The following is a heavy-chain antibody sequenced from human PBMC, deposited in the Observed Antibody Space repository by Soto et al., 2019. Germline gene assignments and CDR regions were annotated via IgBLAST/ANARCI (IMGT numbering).Heavy chain of an antibody. D-gene: IGHD3-10*01. CDR3: ARLSLWFRQVDY. Sequence: SETLSLTCTVSGGSFSSSNYYWGWIRQPPGKGLEWIGTVHYSGSTYYNPSLKSRLTISIDTPKNQFSLKLSSVTAADTAVYYCARLSLWFRQVDYWGQGTLVTVSS. CDR1: GGSFSSSNYY. V-gene: IGHV4-39*01. J-gene: IGHJ4*02. CDR2: VHYSGST.